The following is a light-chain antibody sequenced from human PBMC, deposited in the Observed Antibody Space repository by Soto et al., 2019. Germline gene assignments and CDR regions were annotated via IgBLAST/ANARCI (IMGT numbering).Light chain of an antibody. J-gene: IGKJ1*01. CDR3: QQYGSSPWT. CDR1: QSVSSSY. Sequence: EIVLTQSPDTLSFSPGERATLTRRASQSVSSSYLAWYQHKRGQSPRLLIGGASKRAAGIPERICGRWSGTDFTLTISRLEPEDFVVYCCQQYGSSPWTFGQGTKVDIK. V-gene: IGKV3-20*01. CDR2: GAS.